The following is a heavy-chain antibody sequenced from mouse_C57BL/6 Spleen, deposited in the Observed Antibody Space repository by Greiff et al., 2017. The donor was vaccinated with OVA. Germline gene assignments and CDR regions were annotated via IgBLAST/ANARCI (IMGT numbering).Heavy chain of an antibody. CDR3: ERGNYYGSSYEYFDY. J-gene: IGHJ2*01. D-gene: IGHD1-1*01. V-gene: IGHV1-18*01. CDR2: INPNTGGT. CDR1: GYTFTDYN. Sequence: VQLQQSGPELVKPGASVKIPCKASGYTFTDYNMDWVKQSHGKSLEWIGDINPNTGGTIYNQKFKGKATLTVDKSSSTAYMELRSLTSEDTAVYYCERGNYYGSSYEYFDYWGQGTTLTVSS.